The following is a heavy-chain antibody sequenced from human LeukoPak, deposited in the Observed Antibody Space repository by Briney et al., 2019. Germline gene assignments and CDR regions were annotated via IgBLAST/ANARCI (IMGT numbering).Heavy chain of an antibody. CDR3: ARDGFGELLYPLDY. Sequence: GGSLRLSCAASGFTFSSYSMNWVRQAPGKGLEWVSYISSSSSTIYYADSVKGRFTISRDNAKNSLYLQMNSLRAEDTAVYYCARDGFGELLYPLDYWGQGTLVTVSS. J-gene: IGHJ4*02. V-gene: IGHV3-48*01. CDR2: ISSSSSTI. CDR1: GFTFSSYS. D-gene: IGHD3-10*01.